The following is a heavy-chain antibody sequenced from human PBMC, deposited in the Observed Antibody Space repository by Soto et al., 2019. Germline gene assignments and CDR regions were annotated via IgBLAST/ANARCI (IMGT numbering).Heavy chain of an antibody. Sequence: QVQLVESGGGLVKPGGSLRPSCAASGFTFSDHYVSWIRQAPGKGLEWVSYISPSSSYTNYAVSVKGRFTISRDNAKNSLYLQMNSLRAEDTAVYYCARNHIAASGTSAYDIWGQGTMVTVSS. CDR3: ARNHIAASGTSAYDI. CDR2: ISPSSSYT. J-gene: IGHJ3*02. CDR1: GFTFSDHY. D-gene: IGHD6-13*01. V-gene: IGHV3-11*06.